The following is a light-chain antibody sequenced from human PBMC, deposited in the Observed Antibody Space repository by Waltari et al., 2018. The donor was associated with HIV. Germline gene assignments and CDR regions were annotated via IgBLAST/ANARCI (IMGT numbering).Light chain of an antibody. CDR3: QVCDSSPGTVV. J-gene: IGLJ2*01. CDR1: EVTYKY. Sequence: SYEVTQTPSVSVSPGQTASITCSGEEVTYKYVCWYQQRPGQSPSLVMYEDSKRPSGIPARVSGSNSGNTATLTISGTQVTDEADYYCQVCDSSPGTVVFGGGTKLTVL. V-gene: IGLV3-1*01. CDR2: EDS.